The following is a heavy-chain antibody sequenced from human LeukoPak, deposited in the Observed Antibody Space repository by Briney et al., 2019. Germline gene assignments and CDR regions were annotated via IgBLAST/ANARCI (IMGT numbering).Heavy chain of an antibody. Sequence: GGSLRLSCATSGFTFSSYAMSWVRQAPGKGLEWVSAISGSGGSTYYADSVKGRFTISRDNSKNTLYLQMNSLRAKDTAVYYCAKDQDQGRDFDYWGQGTLVTVSS. D-gene: IGHD2-2*01. J-gene: IGHJ4*02. CDR3: AKDQDQGRDFDY. V-gene: IGHV3-23*01. CDR2: ISGSGGST. CDR1: GFTFSSYA.